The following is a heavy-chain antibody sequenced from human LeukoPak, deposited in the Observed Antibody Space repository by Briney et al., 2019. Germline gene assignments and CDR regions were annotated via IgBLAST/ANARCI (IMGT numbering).Heavy chain of an antibody. Sequence: SVKVSCQASGGTFRSYANSWVRQAPGQGLEWMGGIIPIVRTANYAQKFQGRVTITTDESTSTAYMELSSLRSEDTAVYYGARDGGGSSGNWFDPWGQGTLVTVSS. J-gene: IGHJ5*02. CDR2: IIPIVRTA. CDR3: ARDGGGSSGNWFDP. CDR1: GGTFRSYA. V-gene: IGHV1-69*05. D-gene: IGHD3-22*01.